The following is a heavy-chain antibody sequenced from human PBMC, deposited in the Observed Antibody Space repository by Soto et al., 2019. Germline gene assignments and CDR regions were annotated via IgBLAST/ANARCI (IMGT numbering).Heavy chain of an antibody. J-gene: IGHJ4*02. CDR2: IYYDGSNK. Sequence: QMQLVESGGGVVQPGGSLRLSCAASGFTFGAYGMHWVRQAPSKGLEWVAMIYYDGSNKYYADSMKGRFTISRDNSKNTLFLQMNSLRAEHTAVYYCARVGGTVTSDYWGQGTLVNVSS. CDR3: ARVGGTVTSDY. V-gene: IGHV3-33*01. D-gene: IGHD4-17*01. CDR1: GFTFGAYG.